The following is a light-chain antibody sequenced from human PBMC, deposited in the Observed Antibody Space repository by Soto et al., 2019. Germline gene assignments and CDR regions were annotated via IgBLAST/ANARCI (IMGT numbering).Light chain of an antibody. CDR2: GAS. Sequence: DIVLTQSPGTLSLSPGERATLSCRASQSISSTYLGWYQQKPGQAPRLLIYGASSRATGIPDRFSGSGSGTDFTLTISRLAPEDFAVYYCQHYGTSLYMFGQGTKLAIK. J-gene: IGKJ2*01. CDR3: QHYGTSLYM. V-gene: IGKV3-20*01. CDR1: QSISSTY.